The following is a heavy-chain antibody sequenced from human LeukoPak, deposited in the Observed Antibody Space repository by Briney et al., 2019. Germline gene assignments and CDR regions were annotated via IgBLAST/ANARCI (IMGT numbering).Heavy chain of an antibody. J-gene: IGHJ4*02. CDR3: AGGSSWYRGIDY. D-gene: IGHD6-13*01. V-gene: IGHV3-64*01. Sequence: RAGRSLRLSCAASGFTFSSYSMYWVRQAPGKGLEYVSAISTNGGSTYYANSVKGRFTISRDNSKNTLYLQMGSLRAEDMAVYYCAGGSSWYRGIDYWGQGTLVTVSS. CDR1: GFTFSSYS. CDR2: ISTNGGST.